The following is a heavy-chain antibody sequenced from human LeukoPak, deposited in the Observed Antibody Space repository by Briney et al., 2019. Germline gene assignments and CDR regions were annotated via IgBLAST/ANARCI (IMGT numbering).Heavy chain of an antibody. CDR1: GGSISSYY. CDR2: IYYSGST. V-gene: IGHV4-59*06. D-gene: IGHD3-10*01. CDR3: ACTMVRGAQHDY. J-gene: IGHJ4*02. Sequence: SETLPLTCTVSGGSISSYYWSRIRQHPGKGLEWIGYIYYSGSTYYNPSLKSRVTISVDTSKNQFSLKLSSVTAADTAVYYCACTMVRGAQHDYWGQGTLATVSS.